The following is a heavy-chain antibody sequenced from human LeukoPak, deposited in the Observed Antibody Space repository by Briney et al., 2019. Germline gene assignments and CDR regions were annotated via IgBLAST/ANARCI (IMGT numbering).Heavy chain of an antibody. CDR3: ARGIAAASERALDI. D-gene: IGHD6-13*01. J-gene: IGHJ3*02. Sequence: SQTLSLTCTVSGGSISSGSYYWSWIRQPAEKGLEWIGRISTSGSTNYNPSLKSRVTISSDTSKNQFSLKFSSVTAADTAVYYCARGIAAASERALDIWGQGTTVTVSS. V-gene: IGHV4-61*02. CDR1: GGSISSGSYY. CDR2: ISTSGST.